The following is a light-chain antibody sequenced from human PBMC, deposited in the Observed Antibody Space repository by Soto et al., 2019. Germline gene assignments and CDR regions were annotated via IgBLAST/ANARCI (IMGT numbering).Light chain of an antibody. CDR3: QQSYSTPPVT. J-gene: IGKJ1*01. V-gene: IGKV1-39*01. CDR1: QSISSY. CDR2: AAS. Sequence: DIQMTQAPSSLSASVGDRVTITCRASQSISSYLNWYQQKPGKAPKLLIYAASSLQSGVPSRFTGRGSGTDFTLTISSLQPEDFATYYCQQSYSTPPVTSGQGTKVEIK.